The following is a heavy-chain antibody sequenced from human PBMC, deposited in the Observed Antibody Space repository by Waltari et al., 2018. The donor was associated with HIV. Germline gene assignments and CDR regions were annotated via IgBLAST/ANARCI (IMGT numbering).Heavy chain of an antibody. Sequence: QLQLQESGPGLVKPSETLSLTCTVSGGSLSSTYPYWGWIRQPPGKGLEWIGSIYYSGSTYYNPSLKSRVTISVDTSKNQFSLKLSSVTAADTAVYYCARLEGLRGGDLIDSWGQGTLVTVSS. CDR3: ARLEGLRGGDLIDS. J-gene: IGHJ4*02. V-gene: IGHV4-39*01. D-gene: IGHD2-21*02. CDR2: IYYSGST. CDR1: GGSLSSTYPY.